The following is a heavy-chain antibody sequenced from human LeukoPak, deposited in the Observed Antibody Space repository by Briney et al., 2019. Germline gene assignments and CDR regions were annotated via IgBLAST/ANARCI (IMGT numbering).Heavy chain of an antibody. J-gene: IGHJ4*02. D-gene: IGHD3-16*01. CDR3: ARGYYDYVWGTTGYFDY. Sequence: SETLSLTCTVSGGSISSYYWSWIRQPPGKGLEWIGYIYYSGSTNYNASLKSRVTISVDTSKNQFSLKLSSVTAAGTAVYYCARGYYDYVWGTTGYFDYWGQGTLVTVSS. V-gene: IGHV4-59*01. CDR2: IYYSGST. CDR1: GGSISSYY.